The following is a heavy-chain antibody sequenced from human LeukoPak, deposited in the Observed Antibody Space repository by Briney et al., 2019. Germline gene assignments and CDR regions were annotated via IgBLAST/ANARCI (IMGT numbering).Heavy chain of an antibody. CDR3: ARSVELNWGGLDY. Sequence: SETLSLTCTVSGGSISTYYWSWIRQPPGKGLEWIGYIYYSGSTNYNPSLKSRVTISVDTSRNQFSLKLSSVTAADTAVYYCARSVELNWGGLDYWGQGTLVTVSS. V-gene: IGHV4-59*01. CDR2: IYYSGST. CDR1: GGSISTYY. J-gene: IGHJ4*02. D-gene: IGHD7-27*01.